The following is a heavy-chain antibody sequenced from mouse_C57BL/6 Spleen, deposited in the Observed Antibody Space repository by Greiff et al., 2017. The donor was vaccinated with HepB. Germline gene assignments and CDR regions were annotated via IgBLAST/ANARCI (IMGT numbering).Heavy chain of an antibody. V-gene: IGHV1-50*01. Sequence: QVHVKQPGAELVKPGASVKLSCKASGYTFTSYWMQWVKQRPGQGLEWIGEIDPSDSYTNYNQKFKGKATLTVDTSSSTAYMQLSSLTSEDSAVYYCARGKTFDYWGQGTTLTVSS. CDR2: IDPSDSYT. CDR1: GYTFTSYW. J-gene: IGHJ2*01. CDR3: ARGKTFDY.